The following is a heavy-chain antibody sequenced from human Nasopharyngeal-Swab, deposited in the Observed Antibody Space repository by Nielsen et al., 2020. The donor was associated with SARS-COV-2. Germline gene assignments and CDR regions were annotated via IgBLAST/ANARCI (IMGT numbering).Heavy chain of an antibody. J-gene: IGHJ4*02. D-gene: IGHD3-22*01. Sequence: GGSLRLSCTPSGFTFSDYAMNWVRQAPGKGLEWLSSISSDGGAKYHADSVKGRFTISRDNAKNSLYLEMNSPRAEDTAVYYCLRGDRRDYWGPGTLVSVSS. V-gene: IGHV3-21*01. CDR2: ISSDGGAK. CDR1: GFTFSDYA. CDR3: LRGDRRDY.